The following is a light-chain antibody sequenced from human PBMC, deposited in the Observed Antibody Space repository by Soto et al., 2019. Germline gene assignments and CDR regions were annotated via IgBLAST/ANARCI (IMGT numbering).Light chain of an antibody. CDR3: QQRSDWPST. V-gene: IGKV3-11*01. CDR1: QSVSRY. J-gene: IGKJ4*01. Sequence: EIVLTQSPATLSLSPGERATLSCRASQSVSRYLAWYQQKPGQAPRLLIYDASNRAPGIPARFSGSGSGTDFTLTISSLVPEDFAVYYCQQRSDWPSTFGGGTKVQIK. CDR2: DAS.